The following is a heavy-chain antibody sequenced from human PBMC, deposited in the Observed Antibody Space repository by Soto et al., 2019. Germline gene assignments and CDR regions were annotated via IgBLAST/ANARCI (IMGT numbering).Heavy chain of an antibody. CDR1: GGSISSGGYY. CDR2: IYYSGST. Sequence: SETLSLTCTVSGGSISSGGYYWIWIRQPPGKGLEWIGYIYYSGSTNYNPSLKSRVTISVDTSKNQFSLKLSSVTAADTAVYYCARRVGRGYSYGYSFDYWGQGTLVTVSS. D-gene: IGHD5-18*01. V-gene: IGHV4-61*08. CDR3: ARRVGRGYSYGYSFDY. J-gene: IGHJ4*02.